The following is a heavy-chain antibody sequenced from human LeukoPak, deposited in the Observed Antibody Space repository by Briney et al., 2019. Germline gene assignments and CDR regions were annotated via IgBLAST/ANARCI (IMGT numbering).Heavy chain of an antibody. D-gene: IGHD2-2*01. CDR1: RFTLSSYW. CDR3: ARELCIGTSCSRGMDV. V-gene: IGHV3-74*01. Sequence: GVSLRLSCVASRFTLSSYWMNWVRQAPGKGLVWVARTNSDGSYTDYADSVKGRFIISRDNAKNTLYLQMSSLRAEDTAMYFCARELCIGTSCSRGMDVWGQGTTVTVSS. J-gene: IGHJ6*02. CDR2: TNSDGSYT.